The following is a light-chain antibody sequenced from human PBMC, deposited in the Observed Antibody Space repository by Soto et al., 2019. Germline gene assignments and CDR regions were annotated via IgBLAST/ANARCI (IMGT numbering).Light chain of an antibody. CDR1: QSVSGY. Sequence: DIVMTQSRATLYLSPVYAASLSCRASQSVSGYIGWYQQKPGQAPRLLIYADSNRATGIPARFSGSGSGTDFTLTISSLEPEDFSVYYCQQRYNWPITFGQGTLLEIK. CDR2: ADS. V-gene: IGKV3-11*01. J-gene: IGKJ5*01. CDR3: QQRYNWPIT.